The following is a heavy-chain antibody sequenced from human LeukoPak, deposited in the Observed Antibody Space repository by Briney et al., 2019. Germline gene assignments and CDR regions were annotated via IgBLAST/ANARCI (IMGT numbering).Heavy chain of an antibody. Sequence: GGSLRLSCAASGYTFRTYTITWVRQGPGKGLERVSPIRPDGDRTYYANSVRGRFSISRDNSKDTVYLQINGLRVENTAVYYCAREQSGTRGWYTVDYWGQGTLVTVSS. CDR1: GYTFRTYT. V-gene: IGHV3-23*01. D-gene: IGHD6-19*01. CDR2: IRPDGDRT. CDR3: AREQSGTRGWYTVDY. J-gene: IGHJ4*02.